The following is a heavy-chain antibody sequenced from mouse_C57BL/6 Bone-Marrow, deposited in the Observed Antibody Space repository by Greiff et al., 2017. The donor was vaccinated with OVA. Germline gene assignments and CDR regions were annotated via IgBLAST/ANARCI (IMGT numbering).Heavy chain of an antibody. CDR2: INPRSGYT. V-gene: IGHV1-7*01. CDR3: ASCVTAVVGTWDFDV. D-gene: IGHD1-1*02. J-gene: IGHJ1*03. CDR1: GYTFTSYW. Sequence: QVQLKQSGAELAKPGASVKLSCKASGYTFTSYWMHWVKQRPGQGLEWIGYINPRSGYTNYNQKFKDQVTLTADKSSSTDYMQLSSLRYEDSEVYDCASCVTAVVGTWDFDVWGTGTTVTVSS.